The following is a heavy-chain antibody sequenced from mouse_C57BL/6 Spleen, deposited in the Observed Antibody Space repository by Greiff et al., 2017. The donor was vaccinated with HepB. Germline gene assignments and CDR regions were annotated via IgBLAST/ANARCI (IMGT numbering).Heavy chain of an antibody. CDR2: ISSGGSYT. J-gene: IGHJ4*01. Sequence: EVMLVESGGDLVKPGGSLKLSCAASGFTFSSYGMSWVRQTPDKRLEWVATISSGGSYTYYPDSVKGRFTISRDNAKNTLYLQMSSLKSEDTAMYYCASRVDYWGQGTSVTVSS. CDR3: ASRVDY. CDR1: GFTFSSYG. V-gene: IGHV5-6*01. D-gene: IGHD3-3*01.